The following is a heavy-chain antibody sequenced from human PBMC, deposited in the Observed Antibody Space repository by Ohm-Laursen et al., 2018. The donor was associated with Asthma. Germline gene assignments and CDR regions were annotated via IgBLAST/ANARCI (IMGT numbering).Heavy chain of an antibody. CDR3: ARDRTYDLWSGYYTNYGMDV. D-gene: IGHD3-3*01. CDR2: INSDGSST. Sequence: SLRLSCAASGFSFSTYAMTWVRQAPGKGLVWVSRINSDGSSTTYADSVKGRFTISRDNAKDSLYLQMNSLRDEDTAVYYCARDRTYDLWSGYYTNYGMDVWGQGTTVTVSS. J-gene: IGHJ6*02. CDR1: GFSFSTYA. V-gene: IGHV3-74*01.